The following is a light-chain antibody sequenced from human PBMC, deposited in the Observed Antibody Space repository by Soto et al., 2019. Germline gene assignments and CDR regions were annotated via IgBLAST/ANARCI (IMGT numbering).Light chain of an antibody. J-gene: IGKJ5*01. CDR3: QQYDILPST. Sequence: DIQMTQSPSSLLASVGDRVTITCQATQDINIYLNWYQQKPGKAPNLLIYDASNLEIGVPSRFSGSGSGTHFTFTISSLQTEDIGTYYCQQYDILPSTVGRGTRLEIK. CDR2: DAS. V-gene: IGKV1-33*01. CDR1: QDINIY.